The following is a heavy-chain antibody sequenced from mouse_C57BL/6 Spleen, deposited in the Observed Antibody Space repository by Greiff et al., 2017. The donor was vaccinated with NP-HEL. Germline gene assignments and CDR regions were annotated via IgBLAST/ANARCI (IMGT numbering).Heavy chain of an antibody. Sequence: EVQRVESGGGLVKPGGSLKLSCAASGFTFSSYAMSWVRQTPEKRLEWVATISDGGSYTYYPDNVKGRFTISRDNAKNNLYLQMSHLKSEDTAMYYCAREGITTVVAPYYFDYWGQGTTLTVSS. CDR3: AREGITTVVAPYYFDY. V-gene: IGHV5-4*01. D-gene: IGHD1-1*01. CDR1: GFTFSSYA. CDR2: ISDGGSYT. J-gene: IGHJ2*01.